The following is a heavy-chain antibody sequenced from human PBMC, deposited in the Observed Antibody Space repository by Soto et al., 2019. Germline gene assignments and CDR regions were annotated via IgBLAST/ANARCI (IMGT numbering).Heavy chain of an antibody. J-gene: IGHJ6*02. CDR1: GYSFTDYH. CDR3: ARGDSTDCSNGVCSFFYNHDMDV. CDR2: INPKSGGT. V-gene: IGHV1-2*04. Sequence: ASVKVSCKASGYSFTDYHIHWVRQAPGQGLEWLGRINPKSGGTSTAQKFQGWVTITTDTSISTASMELTRLTSDDTAIYYCARGDSTDCSNGVCSFFYNHDMDVWGQGTTVTVSS. D-gene: IGHD2-8*01.